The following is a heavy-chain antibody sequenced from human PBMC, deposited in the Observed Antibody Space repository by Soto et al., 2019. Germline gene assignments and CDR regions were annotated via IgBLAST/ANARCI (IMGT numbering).Heavy chain of an antibody. J-gene: IGHJ6*02. CDR1: GYSFTDYH. CDR3: ARGDSTDCSNGVCSFFYNHDMDV. CDR2: INPKSGGT. V-gene: IGHV1-2*04. Sequence: ASVKVSCKASGYSFTDYHIHWVRQAPGQGLEWLGRINPKSGGTSTAQKFQGWVTITTDTSISTASMELTRLTSDDTAIYYCARGDSTDCSNGVCSFFYNHDMDVWGQGTTVTVSS. D-gene: IGHD2-8*01.